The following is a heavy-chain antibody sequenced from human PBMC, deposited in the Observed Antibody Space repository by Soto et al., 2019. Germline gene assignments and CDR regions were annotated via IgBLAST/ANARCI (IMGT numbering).Heavy chain of an antibody. CDR3: ARDPIDYYYDSSGYAVDI. D-gene: IGHD3-22*01. Sequence: SQTLSLTCAISGDSVSSNSAAWNWIRQSPSRGLEWLGRTYYRSKWYNDYAVSVKSRITINPDTSKNQFSLQLNSVTPEDTAVYYCARDPIDYYYDSSGYAVDIWGQGTMVTVSS. CDR2: TYYRSKWYN. CDR1: GDSVSSNSAA. V-gene: IGHV6-1*01. J-gene: IGHJ3*02.